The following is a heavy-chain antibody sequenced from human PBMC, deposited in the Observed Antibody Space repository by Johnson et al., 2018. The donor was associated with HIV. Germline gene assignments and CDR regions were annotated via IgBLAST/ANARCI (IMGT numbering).Heavy chain of an antibody. D-gene: IGHD3-3*01. CDR2: ISYDGSNK. Sequence: QVQLVESGGGLVKPGGSLRLSCAASGFTFSTYGMHWVRQAPGKGLEWVAVISYDGSNKYYADFVKGRFTISRDNSKNTLYLQMNSLRAEDTAVYYCARGGVIHDAFDIWGQGTMVTLSS. V-gene: IGHV3-30*03. J-gene: IGHJ3*02. CDR1: GFTFSTYG. CDR3: ARGGVIHDAFDI.